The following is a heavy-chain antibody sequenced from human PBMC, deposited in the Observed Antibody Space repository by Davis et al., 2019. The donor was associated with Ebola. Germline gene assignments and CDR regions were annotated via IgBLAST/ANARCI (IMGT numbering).Heavy chain of an antibody. J-gene: IGHJ6*02. Sequence: PGGSLRLSCEASGFTFSAYWMSWVRQAPGKGLECVANIKQDGSEKYYVDSVKGRFTISRDNAKMSLFLQMNSLRAEDTAVYCCARRILLDSRGGMDVWGQGSTVTVSS. CDR3: ARRILLDSRGGMDV. CDR1: GFTFSAYW. V-gene: IGHV3-7*01. CDR2: IKQDGSEK. D-gene: IGHD2-15*01.